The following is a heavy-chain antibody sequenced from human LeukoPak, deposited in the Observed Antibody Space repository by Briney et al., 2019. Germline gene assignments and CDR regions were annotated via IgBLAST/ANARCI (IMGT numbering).Heavy chain of an antibody. CDR3: AKSRVGYDY. Sequence: PGGPLRLSCAASGFTFTTYAMSWVRQAPGKGLEWVSAIGGGGVRTYYADSVKGRFTISRDNSKNTLYLQMNSLRAEDTAVYYCAKSRVGYDYWGQGTLVTVSS. CDR2: IGGGGVRT. D-gene: IGHD5-12*01. V-gene: IGHV3-23*01. CDR1: GFTFTTYA. J-gene: IGHJ4*02.